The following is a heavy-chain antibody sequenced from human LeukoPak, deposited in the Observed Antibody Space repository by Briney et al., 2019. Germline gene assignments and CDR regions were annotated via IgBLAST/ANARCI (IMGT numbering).Heavy chain of an antibody. Sequence: PGGSLRLSCAASGFTFSSYGMHWVRQAPGKGLEWVAVIWYDGSNKYYADSVKGRFTISRDNSKNTLYLQMNSLRAEDTAVYYCAREYYDSSNAFDIWGQGTMVTVSS. CDR1: GFTFSSYG. CDR3: AREYYDSSNAFDI. D-gene: IGHD3-22*01. CDR2: IWYDGSNK. V-gene: IGHV3-33*01. J-gene: IGHJ3*02.